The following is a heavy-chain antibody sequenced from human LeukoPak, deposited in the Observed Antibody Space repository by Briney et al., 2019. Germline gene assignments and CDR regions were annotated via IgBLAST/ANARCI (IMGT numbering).Heavy chain of an antibody. CDR3: ARGNRRLGYYGSGSRLPFDS. CDR2: FNHNGIT. D-gene: IGHD3-10*01. J-gene: IGHJ4*02. V-gene: IGHV4-34*01. CDR1: GGSFSAYDY. Sequence: PSETLSLTCAVYGGSFSAYDYWIWIRQPPGKGLEWIGEFNHNGITSYNPSLKSRVTISIDTSKNQFSLKLNSVTAADTAVYYCARGNRRLGYYGSGSRLPFDSWGQGTLVTVSS.